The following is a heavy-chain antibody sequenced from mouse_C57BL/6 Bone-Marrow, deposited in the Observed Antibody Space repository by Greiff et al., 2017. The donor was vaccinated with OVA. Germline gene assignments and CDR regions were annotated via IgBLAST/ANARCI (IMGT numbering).Heavy chain of an antibody. CDR3: AIDTTAVAENFDV. D-gene: IGHD1-1*01. V-gene: IGHV1-74*01. J-gene: IGHJ1*03. CDR1: GYTFTSYW. CDR2: IHPSDSDT. Sequence: QVQLKQPGAELVKPGASVKVSCKASGYTFTSYWMHWVKQRPGQGLEWIGRIHPSDSDTNYNQKFKGKATLTVDKSSSTAYMQLSSLTSEDSAVYYCAIDTTAVAENFDVWGTGTTVTVSS.